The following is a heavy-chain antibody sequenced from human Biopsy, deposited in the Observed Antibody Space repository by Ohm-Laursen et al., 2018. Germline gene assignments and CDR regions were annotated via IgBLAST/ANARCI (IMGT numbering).Heavy chain of an antibody. V-gene: IGHV3-9*01. J-gene: IGHJ6*02. CDR1: GFTFDDYA. D-gene: IGHD1-1*01. Sequence: SLRLSCSASGFTFDDYAMHWVRQAPGKGLEWVSGISWHSGSRGYADSVKGRFTISRDNAKKLLYLQMNSLRAEDTALYCCAKDVRVKVQLDGMDVWGQGTTVTVSS. CDR2: ISWHSGSR. CDR3: AKDVRVKVQLDGMDV.